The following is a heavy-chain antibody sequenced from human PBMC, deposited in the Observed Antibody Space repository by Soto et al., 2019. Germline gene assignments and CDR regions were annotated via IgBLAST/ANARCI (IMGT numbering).Heavy chain of an antibody. Sequence: EVQLVESGGGLVQPGGSLRLSCAASGFTFTNHWMTWVRQAPGKGLEWVANIKQDGSEKNYGDSVKGRFTISRDNAKNSVYLEMNSLRVEDTAVYYCANDIRTSNWGQGTLVTVSS. CDR3: ANDIRTSN. V-gene: IGHV3-7*02. J-gene: IGHJ4*02. CDR2: IKQDGSEK. D-gene: IGHD3-9*01. CDR1: GFTFTNHW.